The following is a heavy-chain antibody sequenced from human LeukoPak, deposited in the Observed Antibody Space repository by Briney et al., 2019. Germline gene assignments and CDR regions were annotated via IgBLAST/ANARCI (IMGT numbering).Heavy chain of an antibody. V-gene: IGHV4-34*01. CDR1: GGSFSGYY. CDR2: INHSGST. J-gene: IGHJ5*02. Sequence: SETLSLTCAVYGGSFSGYYWSWIRQPPGRGLEWIGKINHSGSTNYNPSLKSRVTISVDTSKNQFSLKLSSVTAADTAVYYCARKVEYQLLWYDWFDPWGQGTLVTVSS. CDR3: ARKVEYQLLWYDWFDP. D-gene: IGHD2-2*01.